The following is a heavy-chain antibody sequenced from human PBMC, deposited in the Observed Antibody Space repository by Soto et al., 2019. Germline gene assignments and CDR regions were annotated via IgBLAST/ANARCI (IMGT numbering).Heavy chain of an antibody. Sequence: GGSLRLSCAASGFTFSSYSMNWVRQAPGKGLEWVSSISSSSSYIYYADSVKGRFTISRDNAKNSLYLQMNSLRAEDTAVYYCATAPVVVASKSTDYWGQGTLVTVSS. CDR1: GFTFSSYS. CDR2: ISSSSSYI. J-gene: IGHJ4*02. V-gene: IGHV3-21*01. D-gene: IGHD2-15*01. CDR3: ATAPVVVASKSTDY.